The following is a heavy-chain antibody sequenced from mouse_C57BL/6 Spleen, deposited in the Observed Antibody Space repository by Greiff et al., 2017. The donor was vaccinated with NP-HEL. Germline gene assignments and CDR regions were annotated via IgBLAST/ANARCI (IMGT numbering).Heavy chain of an antibody. CDR1: GYSFTSYY. J-gene: IGHJ4*01. CDR2: IYPGSGNT. Sequence: VQLQQSGPELVKPGASVKISCKASGYSFTSYYIHWVKQRPGQGLEWIGWIYPGSGNTKYNEKFKGKATLTADTSSSTAYMQLSSLTSEDSAVYYCARSAGRAMDYWGQGTSVTVSS. V-gene: IGHV1-66*01. CDR3: ARSAGRAMDY. D-gene: IGHD4-1*01.